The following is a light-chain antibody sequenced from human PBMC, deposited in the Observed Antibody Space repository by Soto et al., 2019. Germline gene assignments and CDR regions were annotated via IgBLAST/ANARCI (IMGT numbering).Light chain of an antibody. CDR2: STS. CDR1: TGAVTSGYY. CDR3: LLYYGGARV. V-gene: IGLV7-43*01. Sequence: QAVVTQEPSLTVSPGGTVTLTCASSTGAVTSGYYPNWFQQKPGQAPRALIYSTSNTHSWTPARFSGSLLGGKAALTLSGVQPEDEAEYYCLLYYGGARVFGTGTKLTVL. J-gene: IGLJ1*01.